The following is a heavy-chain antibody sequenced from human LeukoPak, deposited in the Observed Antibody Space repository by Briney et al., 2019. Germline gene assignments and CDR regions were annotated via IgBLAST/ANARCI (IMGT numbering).Heavy chain of an antibody. J-gene: IGHJ4*02. CDR2: ISAYNGNT. CDR1: GYTFTSYG. D-gene: IGHD5-24*01. CDR3: ARDTSDGYTFGY. Sequence: GASVKVSCKASGYTFTSYGISWVRQAPGQGVEWMGWISAYNGNTNYAQKLQGRVTMTTDPSTSTAYMELRSLRSDDTAVYYCARDTSDGYTFGYWGQGTLVTVSS. V-gene: IGHV1-18*01.